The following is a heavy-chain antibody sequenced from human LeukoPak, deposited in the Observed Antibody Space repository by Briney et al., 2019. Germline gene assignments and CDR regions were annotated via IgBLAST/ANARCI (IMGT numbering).Heavy chain of an antibody. D-gene: IGHD3-10*01. CDR3: TTGSFGEPYYYYYMDV. CDR2: ISSSSSYI. J-gene: IGHJ6*03. CDR1: GFTFSSYS. V-gene: IGHV3-21*01. Sequence: GGSLRLSCAASGFTFSSYSMNWVRQAPGKGLEWVSSISSSSSYIYYADSVKGRFTISRDNAKNSLYLQMNSLRAEDTAVYYCTTGSFGEPYYYYYMDVWGKGTTVTVSS.